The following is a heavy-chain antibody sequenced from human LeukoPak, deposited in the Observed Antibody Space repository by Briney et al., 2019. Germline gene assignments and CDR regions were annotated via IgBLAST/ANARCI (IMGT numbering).Heavy chain of an antibody. D-gene: IGHD6-19*01. CDR3: AKGIYSSGWSYFDY. Sequence: GGSLRLSCAASGFTFSNSAMSWVRQAPGKGLKGVSTLSGSGITTYYADSVKGRFTISRDNSKNTLYLQMNSLRAEDTAVYYCAKGIYSSGWSYFDYWGHGTLVTVSS. J-gene: IGHJ4*01. V-gene: IGHV3-23*01. CDR2: LSGSGITT. CDR1: GFTFSNSA.